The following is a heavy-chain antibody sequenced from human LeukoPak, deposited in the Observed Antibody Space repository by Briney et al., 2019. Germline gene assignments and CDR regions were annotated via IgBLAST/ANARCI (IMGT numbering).Heavy chain of an antibody. V-gene: IGHV3-23*01. CDR3: AKGIYSSGWSYFDY. CDR2: LSGSGITT. CDR1: GFTFSNSA. D-gene: IGHD6-19*01. J-gene: IGHJ4*01. Sequence: PWGSLRPSCAAPGFTFSNSAMSWVRQPPGKGLEWVSTLSGSGITTYYADSVKGRFTISRDNSKNTLYLQMNSLIADETAVYYCAKGIYSSGWSYFDYWGHGTLVTASS.